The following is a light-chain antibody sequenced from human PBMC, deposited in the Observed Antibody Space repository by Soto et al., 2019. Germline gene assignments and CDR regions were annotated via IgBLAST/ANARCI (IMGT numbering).Light chain of an antibody. Sequence: QSVLAQPPSASGTPGQRVTISCSGRTSNIGTNYVYWYQLLPGTAPKLLIYSTHRRPSGVPDRFSGSKSGTSASLAISGLRSEDEANYYCASWDDNLNGWAFGGGTKLTVL. J-gene: IGLJ3*02. V-gene: IGLV1-47*02. CDR2: STH. CDR3: ASWDDNLNGWA. CDR1: TSNIGTNY.